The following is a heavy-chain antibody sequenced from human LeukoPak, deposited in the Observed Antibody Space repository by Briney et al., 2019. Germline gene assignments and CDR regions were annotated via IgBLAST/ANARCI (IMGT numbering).Heavy chain of an antibody. CDR2: ISGSGGST. V-gene: IGHV3-23*01. Sequence: PGGSLRLSYAASGFTFSSYSMNWVRQAPGKGLEWVSAISGSGGSTYYADSVKGRFTISRDNSKNTLYLQMNSLRAEDTAVYYCAKDFRGGGYVFDYWGQGTLVTVSS. D-gene: IGHD5-12*01. J-gene: IGHJ4*02. CDR1: GFTFSSYS. CDR3: AKDFRGGGYVFDY.